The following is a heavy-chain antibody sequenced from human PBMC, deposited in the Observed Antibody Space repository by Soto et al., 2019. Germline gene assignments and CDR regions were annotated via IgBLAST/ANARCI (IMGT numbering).Heavy chain of an antibody. J-gene: IGHJ5*02. D-gene: IGHD3-9*01. Sequence: SETLSLTGAVYGGSFSGYYWSWIRQPPGKGLEWIGEVNHSGSTNYNPSLKSRVTISVDTSKNQFSLKLSSVTAADTAVYYCARGWSGLVIIRFDPWGQGTLVTVSS. V-gene: IGHV4-34*01. CDR2: VNHSGST. CDR1: GGSFSGYY. CDR3: ARGWSGLVIIRFDP.